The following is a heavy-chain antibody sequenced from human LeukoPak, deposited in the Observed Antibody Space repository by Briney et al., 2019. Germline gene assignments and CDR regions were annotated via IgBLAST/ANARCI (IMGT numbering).Heavy chain of an antibody. CDR2: IYYSGST. CDR3: ARYYYYGMDV. J-gene: IGHJ6*02. CDR1: GGSISSYY. Sequence: SETLSLTCTVSGGSISSYYWSWIRQPPGKGLEWIGYIYYSGSTNYNPSLKSRVTISVDTSKNQFSLKLSSVTAADTAVYYCARYYYYGMDVWGQGTTVTVSS. V-gene: IGHV4-59*08.